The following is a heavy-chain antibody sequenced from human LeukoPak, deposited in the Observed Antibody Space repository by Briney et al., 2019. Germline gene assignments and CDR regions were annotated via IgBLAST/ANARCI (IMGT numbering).Heavy chain of an antibody. CDR3: VREGDGKGAFDI. J-gene: IGHJ3*02. Sequence: SETLSLTCAVYGGSFSGYYWSWIRQPPGKGLEWIGEINHSGSTNYNPSLKSRVTISVDTSKNQFSLKLSSVTAADTAVYYCVREGDGKGAFDIWGQGTMVTVSS. CDR2: INHSGST. D-gene: IGHD1-14*01. V-gene: IGHV4-34*01. CDR1: GGSFSGYY.